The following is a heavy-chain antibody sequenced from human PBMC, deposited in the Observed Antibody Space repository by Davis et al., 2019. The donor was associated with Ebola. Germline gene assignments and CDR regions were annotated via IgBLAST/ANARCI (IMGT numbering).Heavy chain of an antibody. CDR2: ISYDGSNK. CDR3: ARDRPLDFFFGDYYGMDV. V-gene: IGHV3-30*03. J-gene: IGHJ6*02. D-gene: IGHD3-16*01. CDR1: GFTFSSYG. Sequence: GGSLRLSCAASGFTFSSYGMHWVRQAPGKGLEWVAVISYDGSNKYYADSVKGRFTISRDNSKNTLYLKMNSLRAEETAVYYCARDRPLDFFFGDYYGMDVWGQGTTVTVSS.